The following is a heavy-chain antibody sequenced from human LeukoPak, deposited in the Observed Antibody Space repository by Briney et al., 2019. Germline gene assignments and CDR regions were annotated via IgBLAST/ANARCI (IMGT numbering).Heavy chain of an antibody. CDR1: GFTFSSYS. J-gene: IGHJ4*02. Sequence: GGSLRLSCAASGFTFSSYSMNWVRQAPGKGLEWVSSISSSSSYIYYADSVKGRFTISRDNAKNSLYLQMNSLRAEDTAVYYCARDTLGYSYGYGDYWGQGTLVTVSS. CDR2: ISSSSSYI. D-gene: IGHD5-18*01. CDR3: ARDTLGYSYGYGDY. V-gene: IGHV3-21*01.